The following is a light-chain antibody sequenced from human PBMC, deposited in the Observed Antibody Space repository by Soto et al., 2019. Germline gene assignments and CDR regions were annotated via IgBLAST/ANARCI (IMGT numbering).Light chain of an antibody. V-gene: IGKV1-5*01. J-gene: IGKJ1*01. CDR3: QQYNSYSRT. CDR1: QSISNW. CDR2: HAS. Sequence: DIHMTQSPSTLPASVGDRGTITCRASQSISNWLAWYQQKTGTAPKVLIYHASNLPSGVPSRFRGSGSGTEFTLTISRLQPDDFETYYCQQYNSYSRTFGQGTKVDIK.